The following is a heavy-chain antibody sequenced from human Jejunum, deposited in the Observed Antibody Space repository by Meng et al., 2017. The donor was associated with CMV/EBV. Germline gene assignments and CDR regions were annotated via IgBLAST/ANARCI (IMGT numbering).Heavy chain of an antibody. CDR2: IIAVLTTP. CDR3: ARGFTNGWQPFDF. J-gene: IGHJ4*02. D-gene: IGHD2-8*01. V-gene: IGHV1-69*12. CDR1: GGVFNNYA. Sequence: QVRFVQAGAEVKSPGSSVRLACKSSGGVFNNYAFTWVRQAPGQGLEWMGGIIAVLTTPNYAPKFQGRLTITADASTGTTYMELSSLTSEDTAVYFCARGFTNGWQPFDFWGQGTLVTVSS.